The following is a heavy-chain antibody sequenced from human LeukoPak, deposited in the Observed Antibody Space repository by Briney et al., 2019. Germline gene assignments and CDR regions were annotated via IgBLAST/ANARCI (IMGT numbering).Heavy chain of an antibody. CDR2: IYPGDSDI. Sequence: GESLKISCKDSGYRFSSYWIAWVRQMPGKGLEYIGVIYPGDSDIRYSPSFQGQVTISADKSISTAYLQWSSLKASDTAMYYCARQEYCSGGSCYTWFDPWGQGTLVTVSS. D-gene: IGHD2-15*01. V-gene: IGHV5-51*01. CDR3: ARQEYCSGGSCYTWFDP. J-gene: IGHJ5*02. CDR1: GYRFSSYW.